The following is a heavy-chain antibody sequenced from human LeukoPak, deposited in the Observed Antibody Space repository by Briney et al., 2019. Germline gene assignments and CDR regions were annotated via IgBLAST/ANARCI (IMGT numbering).Heavy chain of an antibody. CDR1: GGSISSGGYY. D-gene: IGHD5-12*01. CDR2: IHYSGST. J-gene: IGHJ4*02. V-gene: IGHV4-31*03. CDR3: ARVIGYDQLDY. Sequence: SETLSLTCTVSGGSISSGGYYWSWIRQHPGKGLEWIGYIHYSGSTYYNPSLKSRVSISVSTSNNRFSLQLSSVTAADTAVYYCARVIGYDQLDYWGQGTLVTVSS.